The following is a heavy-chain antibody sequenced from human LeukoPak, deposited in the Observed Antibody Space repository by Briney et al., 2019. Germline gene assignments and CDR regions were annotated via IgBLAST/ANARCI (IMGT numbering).Heavy chain of an antibody. Sequence: GGSLRLSCAASGFTFDDYAMHWVRQAPGKGLEWVSLISWDGGSPYYADSVKGRFTISRDNSKNSLYLQMNSLRAEDTALYYCAKDRRGYSYGPFDYWGQGTLATVSS. V-gene: IGHV3-43D*03. CDR1: GFTFDDYA. J-gene: IGHJ4*02. D-gene: IGHD5-18*01. CDR3: AKDRRGYSYGPFDY. CDR2: ISWDGGSP.